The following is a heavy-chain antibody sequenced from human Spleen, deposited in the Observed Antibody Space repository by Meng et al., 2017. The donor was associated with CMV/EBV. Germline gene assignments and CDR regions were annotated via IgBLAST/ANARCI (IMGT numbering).Heavy chain of an antibody. Sequence: SCKASGYTFTDYYLHWMRQAPGQGLEWMGRINPNGEITTYAQKFQGRVTVTRDTSTRTVYMDLSSLRSDDTAIYYCVREYHGGTFDYWGQGTLVTVSS. J-gene: IGHJ4*02. CDR1: GYTFTDYY. CDR3: VREYHGGTFDY. CDR2: INPNGEIT. V-gene: IGHV1-46*01. D-gene: IGHD2-15*01.